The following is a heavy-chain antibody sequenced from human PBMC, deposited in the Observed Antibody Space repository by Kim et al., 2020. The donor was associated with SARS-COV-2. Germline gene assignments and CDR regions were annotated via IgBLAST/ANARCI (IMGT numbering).Heavy chain of an antibody. J-gene: IGHJ6*02. CDR3: ARAGYSSGWANYYYGMDV. V-gene: IGHV1-69*13. D-gene: IGHD6-19*01. CDR1: GGTFSSYA. CDR2: IIPIFGTA. Sequence: SVKVSCKASGGTFSSYAISWVRQAPGQGLEWMGGIIPIFGTANYPQKFQGRVTITADESTSTAYMELSSLRSEDTAVYYCARAGYSSGWANYYYGMDVWGQGTTVTVSS.